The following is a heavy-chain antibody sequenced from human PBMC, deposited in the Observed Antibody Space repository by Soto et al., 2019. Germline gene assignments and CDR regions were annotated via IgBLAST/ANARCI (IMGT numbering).Heavy chain of an antibody. D-gene: IGHD5-18*01. J-gene: IGHJ6*02. CDR3: ARVTGSSYGNYYYYGMDV. Sequence: SATLSLTCTVSGCSISSGGYYWSWIRQHPGKGLEWIGYIYYSGSTYYNPSLKSRVTISVDTSKNQFSLKLGSVTAADTAVYYCARVTGSSYGNYYYYGMDVWGQGTTVT. CDR2: IYYSGST. CDR1: GCSISSGGYY. V-gene: IGHV4-31*03.